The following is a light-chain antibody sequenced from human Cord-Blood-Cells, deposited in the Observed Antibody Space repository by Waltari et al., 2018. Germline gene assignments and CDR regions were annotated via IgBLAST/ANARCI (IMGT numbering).Light chain of an antibody. CDR3: QQYYSYPPWT. CDR1: QGISSY. Sequence: AIRITQSPSPLSASTGDRVTITCRASQGISSYLAWYQQKPGKAPKLLIYAASTLQSGVPSRFSGSGSGTDFTLTISCLQSEDFATYYCQQYYSYPPWTFGQGTKVEIK. V-gene: IGKV1-8*01. CDR2: AAS. J-gene: IGKJ1*01.